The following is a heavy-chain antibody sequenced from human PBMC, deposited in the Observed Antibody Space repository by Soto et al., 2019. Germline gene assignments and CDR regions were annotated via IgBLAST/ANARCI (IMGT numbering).Heavy chain of an antibody. CDR1: GFTFSSYD. Sequence: QVQLVESGGGVVQPGRSLRLSCAASGFTFSSYDMHWVRQAPGKGLEWVAVISYDGSNKYYADSVKGRFTISRDNSKNTLYLQMNSLRAEETAVYYCARPLYYYDSSGYYPSDAFDIWGPGTMVTVSS. CDR2: ISYDGSNK. V-gene: IGHV3-30-3*01. J-gene: IGHJ3*02. CDR3: ARPLYYYDSSGYYPSDAFDI. D-gene: IGHD3-22*01.